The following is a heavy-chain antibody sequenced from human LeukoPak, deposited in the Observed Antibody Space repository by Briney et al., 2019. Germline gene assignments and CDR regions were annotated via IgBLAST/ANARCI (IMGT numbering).Heavy chain of an antibody. Sequence: GGSLRLSCAASGFTFSTYSMNWVRQAPGKGLEWVSFISSSSGYIYYADSVKGRFTISRDNAKNSLYLQMNSLRAEDTAVYYCARAPYYYDSSGYSYYFDYWGQGTLVTVSS. D-gene: IGHD3-22*01. CDR1: GFTFSTYS. J-gene: IGHJ4*02. V-gene: IGHV3-21*01. CDR2: ISSSSGYI. CDR3: ARAPYYYDSSGYSYYFDY.